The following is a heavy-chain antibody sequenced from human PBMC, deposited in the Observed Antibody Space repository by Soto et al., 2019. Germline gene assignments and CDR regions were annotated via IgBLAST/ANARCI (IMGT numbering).Heavy chain of an antibody. D-gene: IGHD2-15*01. CDR2: ISRNGGST. CDR1: GFTFSSYA. CDR3: ARDSCIGGSCYGNYLDF. J-gene: IGHJ4*02. V-gene: IGHV3-64*07. Sequence: EVQLVESGGGLVQPGGSLRLSCAASGFTFSSYAMHWVRQAPGKGLDYVSAISRNGGSTYYADSVKGRITISRDNSKHTLYLQMGSVRAEDMGVYYCARDSCIGGSCYGNYLDFWGQGTLVTVSS.